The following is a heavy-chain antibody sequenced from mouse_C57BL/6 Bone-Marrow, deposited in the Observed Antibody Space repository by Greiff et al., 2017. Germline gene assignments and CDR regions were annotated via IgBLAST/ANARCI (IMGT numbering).Heavy chain of an antibody. Sequence: QVHVKQPGAELVRPGTSVKLSCKASGYTFTSYWMHWVKQRPGQGLEWIGVIDPSDSYTNYNQKFKGKATLTVDTSSSTAYMQLSSLTSEDSAVYYCARGGIFYPWFGYWGQGTLVTVSA. CDR1: GYTFTSYW. J-gene: IGHJ3*01. D-gene: IGHD1-1*01. CDR3: ARGGIFYPWFGY. V-gene: IGHV1-59*01. CDR2: IDPSDSYT.